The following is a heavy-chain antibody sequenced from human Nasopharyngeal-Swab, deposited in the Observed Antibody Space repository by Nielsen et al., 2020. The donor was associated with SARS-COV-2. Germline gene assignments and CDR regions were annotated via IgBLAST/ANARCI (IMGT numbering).Heavy chain of an antibody. D-gene: IGHD4-23*01. CDR3: ATGSTTVVTPEYYYYMDV. Sequence: GGSLRLYCAASGFTFSSYGMHWVRQATGKGVEWVAVISYDGSNKYYADSVKGRFTISRDNSKNTLYLQMNSLRAEDTAVYYCATGSTTVVTPEYYYYMDVWGKGTTVTVSS. CDR1: GFTFSSYG. J-gene: IGHJ6*03. V-gene: IGHV3-30*03. CDR2: ISYDGSNK.